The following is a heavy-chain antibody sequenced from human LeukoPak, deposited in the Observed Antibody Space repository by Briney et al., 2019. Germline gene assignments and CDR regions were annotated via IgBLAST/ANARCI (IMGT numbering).Heavy chain of an antibody. D-gene: IGHD3-10*01. J-gene: IGHJ6*03. Sequence: GESLKISCKASGYSFTTHWIGWVRQMPGKGLEWMGIIYPGDSDTRYSPSFQGHVTISADKSISTAYLQWSSLKASDTAMYFCARHYNYYYYMDVWGKGTTVTISS. CDR1: GYSFTTHW. CDR2: IYPGDSDT. V-gene: IGHV5-51*01. CDR3: ARHYNYYYYMDV.